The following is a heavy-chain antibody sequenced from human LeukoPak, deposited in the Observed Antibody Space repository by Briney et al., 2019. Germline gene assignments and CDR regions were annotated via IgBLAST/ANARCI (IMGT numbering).Heavy chain of an antibody. CDR1: GYTFTSYH. Sequence: GASVKVSCKASGYTFTSYHINWVRQATGQGLEWMGWMNPNSGNTGYAQKFQGRVTMTRDTSISTAYMELSSLRSEDTAVYYCARERYCSSTSCYSEGYYYGMDVWGQGTTVTVSS. D-gene: IGHD2-2*01. CDR3: ARERYCSSTSCYSEGYYYGMDV. J-gene: IGHJ6*02. CDR2: MNPNSGNT. V-gene: IGHV1-8*01.